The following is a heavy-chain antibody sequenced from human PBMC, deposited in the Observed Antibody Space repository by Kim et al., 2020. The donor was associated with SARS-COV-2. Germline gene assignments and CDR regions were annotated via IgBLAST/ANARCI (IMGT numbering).Heavy chain of an antibody. D-gene: IGHD2-2*01. Sequence: NPSLKSRVTISVDTSKNQFSLKLSSVTAADTAVYYCARNVIPAAMPFDYWGQGTLVTVSS. V-gene: IGHV4-31*02. CDR3: ARNVIPAAMPFDY. J-gene: IGHJ4*02.